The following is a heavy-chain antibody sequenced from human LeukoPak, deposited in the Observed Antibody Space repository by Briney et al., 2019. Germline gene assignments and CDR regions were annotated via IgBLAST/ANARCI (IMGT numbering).Heavy chain of an antibody. V-gene: IGHV3-23*01. J-gene: IGHJ4*02. CDR3: AKGGAVRGVQSGRFDD. Sequence: GGSLRLSCAASGFTFSSYAMSWVRQAPGKGLEWVSAISGSGGSTYYADSVKGRFTISRDNSKNTLYLQMNSLRAEDTAAYYCAKGGAVRGVQSGRFDDWGQGTLVTVSS. CDR1: GFTFSSYA. CDR2: ISGSGGST. D-gene: IGHD3-10*01.